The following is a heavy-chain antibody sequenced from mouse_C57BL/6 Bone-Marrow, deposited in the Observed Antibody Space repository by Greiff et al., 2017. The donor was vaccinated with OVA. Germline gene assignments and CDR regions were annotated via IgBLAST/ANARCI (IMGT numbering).Heavy chain of an antibody. CDR2: IWRGGST. CDR3: AKNKNAWFAY. CDR1: GFSLTSYG. J-gene: IGHJ3*01. V-gene: IGHV2-5*01. Sequence: QVQLKESGPGLVQPSQSLSITCKVSGFSLTSYGVHWVRQSPGKGLEWLGVIWRGGSTDYNAAFMSRLSITKDNSKNQVFFKKNSLQADDTAIYDCAKNKNAWFAYWGQGTLVTVSA.